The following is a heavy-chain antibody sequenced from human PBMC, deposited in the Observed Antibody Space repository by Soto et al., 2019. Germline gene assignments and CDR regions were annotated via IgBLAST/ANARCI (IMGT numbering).Heavy chain of an antibody. CDR1: GFTFSSYA. CDR3: ARDSRWLVDHFDY. D-gene: IGHD6-19*01. J-gene: IGHJ4*02. CDR2: ISYDGSNK. Sequence: GGSLRLSCAASGFTFSSYAMHWVRQAPGKGLEWVAVISYDGSNKYYAGSVKGRFTISRDNSKNTLYLQMNSLRAEDTAVYYCARDSRWLVDHFDYWGQGTLVTVSS. V-gene: IGHV3-30-3*01.